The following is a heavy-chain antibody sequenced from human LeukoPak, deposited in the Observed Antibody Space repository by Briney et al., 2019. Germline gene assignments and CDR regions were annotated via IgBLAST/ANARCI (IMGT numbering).Heavy chain of an antibody. V-gene: IGHV4-59*01. D-gene: IGHD1-1*01. CDR2: IYGSGST. CDR3: AREGTSGTHLNWFDP. CDR1: GGSISSYY. J-gene: IGHJ5*02. Sequence: SETLSLTCTVSGGSISSYYWSWIRPPPGKGLEWIGHIYGSGSTNYHPSPKRRVPLSVDTSKNQFSLKLSSVPAADTAVYYCAREGTSGTHLNWFDPWGQGTLVTVSS.